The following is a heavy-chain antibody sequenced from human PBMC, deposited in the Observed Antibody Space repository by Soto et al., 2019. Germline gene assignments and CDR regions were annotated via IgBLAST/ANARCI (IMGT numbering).Heavy chain of an antibody. D-gene: IGHD3-10*01. V-gene: IGHV4-31*03. CDR2: IYYSGGT. CDR1: GGSIRSGGYY. J-gene: IGHJ4*02. Sequence: QVQLQESGPGLVKPSQTLSLTCTVSGGSIRSGGYYWSWIRQHPGKGLEWIGYIYYSGGTYYNPSLKSRVTISVDTSKTQFSLKLSSVTAADTAVYYCARSTSGSYYFDYWGQGTLVTVSS. CDR3: ARSTSGSYYFDY.